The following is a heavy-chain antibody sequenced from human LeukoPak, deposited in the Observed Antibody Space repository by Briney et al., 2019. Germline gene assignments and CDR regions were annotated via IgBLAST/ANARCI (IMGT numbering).Heavy chain of an antibody. D-gene: IGHD1-26*01. CDR1: GYTFTSCD. CDR2: MNPNSGNT. CDR3: ARGGSEGENWFDP. Sequence: ASVKVCCKASGYTFTSCDINWVRPATGQGLAWMGWMNPNSGNTGYAQKFQGRVTMTRNTSISTAYMELSSVRSEDTAVYYCARGGSEGENWFDPWGQGTLVTVSS. J-gene: IGHJ5*02. V-gene: IGHV1-8*01.